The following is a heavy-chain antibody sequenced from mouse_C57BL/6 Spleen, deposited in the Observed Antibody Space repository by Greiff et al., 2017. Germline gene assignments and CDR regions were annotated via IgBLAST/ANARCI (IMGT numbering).Heavy chain of an antibody. D-gene: IGHD1-1*01. CDR3: ARNTTVVALDY. Sequence: SGAELARPGASVKLSCKASGYTFTSYGISWVKQRTGQGLEWIGEIYPRSGSTYYNEKFKGKATLTADKSSSTAYMELRSLTSEDSAVYFCARNTTVVALDYWGQGTTLTVSS. CDR1: GYTFTSYG. CDR2: IYPRSGST. V-gene: IGHV1-81*01. J-gene: IGHJ2*01.